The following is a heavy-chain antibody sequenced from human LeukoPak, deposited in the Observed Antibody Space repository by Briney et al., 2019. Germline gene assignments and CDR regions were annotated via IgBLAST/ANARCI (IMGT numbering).Heavy chain of an antibody. CDR1: GGSISSFL. CDR3: ARHHPGTAAAGPYFDY. CDR2: IFHSGST. J-gene: IGHJ4*02. V-gene: IGHV4-59*08. Sequence: SETLSLICTVSGGSISSFLWSWIRQPPGKGLEWIGYIFHSGSTKYNPSLKSRVTISVDTSKNQFSLKLSSVTAADTAVYYCARHHPGTAAAGPYFDYWGQGTLVTVSS. D-gene: IGHD6-13*01.